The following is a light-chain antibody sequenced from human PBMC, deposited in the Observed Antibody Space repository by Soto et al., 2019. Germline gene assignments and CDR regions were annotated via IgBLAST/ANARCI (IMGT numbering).Light chain of an antibody. J-gene: IGLJ1*01. CDR1: TSDVGGYNY. CDR2: QVS. CDR3: CSYTNSDTLV. V-gene: IGLV2-14*01. Sequence: QSFLTQPASVSGSPGQSITISCAGSTSDVGGYNYVSWYQQEPDKAPKLMIYQVSNRPSGISNRFSGSKSGNTAALTISGLQAEDEADYYCCSYTNSDTLVLGTGTKV.